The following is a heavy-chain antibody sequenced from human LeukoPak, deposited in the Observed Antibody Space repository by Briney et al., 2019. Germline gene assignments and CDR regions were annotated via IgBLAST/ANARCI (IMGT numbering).Heavy chain of an antibody. CDR2: IYYSGST. J-gene: IGHJ4*02. Sequence: SETLSLTCPVSGGSISSGDYYWSWIRQPPGKGLEWIGYIYYSGSTYYNPSLKSRVTISVDTSKNQFSLKLSSVTAADTAVYYCARLRLRYFDWTNRNDYWGQGTLVTVSS. CDR1: GGSISSGDYY. D-gene: IGHD3-9*01. CDR3: ARLRLRYFDWTNRNDY. V-gene: IGHV4-30-4*08.